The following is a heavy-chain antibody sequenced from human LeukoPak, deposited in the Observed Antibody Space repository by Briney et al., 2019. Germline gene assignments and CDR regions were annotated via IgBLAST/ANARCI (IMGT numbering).Heavy chain of an antibody. Sequence: SETLSLTCTVSGGSISSGDYYWSWIRQPPGKGLERIGYIYYSGSTYYNPSLKSRVTISVDTSKNQFSLKLSSVTAADTAVYYCARDYYDSSGYHGLDYWGQGTLVTVSS. D-gene: IGHD3-22*01. J-gene: IGHJ4*02. CDR2: IYYSGST. CDR3: ARDYYDSSGYHGLDY. CDR1: GGSISSGDYY. V-gene: IGHV4-30-4*01.